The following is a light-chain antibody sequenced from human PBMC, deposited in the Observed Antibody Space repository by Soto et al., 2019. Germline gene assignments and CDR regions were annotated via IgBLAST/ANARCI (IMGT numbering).Light chain of an antibody. CDR1: QSVSSNY. CDR2: GAS. V-gene: IGKV3-20*01. CDR3: QQYGSSPGT. Sequence: EIVLTQSPGTLSLSPGERATLSCRARQSVSSNYLGWFQQKPGQAPRLLIFGASYRATGMPDRFSGSGSGTDFPLTISRLEPDDFGMYYCQQYGSSPGTFGQGTKVEVK. J-gene: IGKJ1*01.